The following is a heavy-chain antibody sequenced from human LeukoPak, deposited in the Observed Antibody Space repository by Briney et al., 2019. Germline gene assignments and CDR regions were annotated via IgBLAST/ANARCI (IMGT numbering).Heavy chain of an antibody. CDR3: ARSMKSFAIYGSGSSLHY. J-gene: IGHJ4*02. CDR2: ISGSGVST. CDR1: GFTFNNYA. D-gene: IGHD3-10*01. V-gene: IGHV3-23*01. Sequence: GGSLRLSCAASGFTFNNYAMSWVRPAPGKGLEWVSGISGSGVSTYYADSVKGRFTISRDNAKNTLYVQMNSLRAEDTAVYYCARSMKSFAIYGSGSSLHYWGQGNLVTVSS.